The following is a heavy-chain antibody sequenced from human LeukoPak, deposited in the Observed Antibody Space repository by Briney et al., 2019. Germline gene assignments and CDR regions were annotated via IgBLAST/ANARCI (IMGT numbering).Heavy chain of an antibody. V-gene: IGHV4-59*01. CDR3: ARVHGDYTLDWYFDL. J-gene: IGHJ2*01. D-gene: IGHD4-17*01. Sequence: PSGTLSLTCAVSGGSISSYYWSWIRQPPGKGLEWIGYIYYSGSTNYNPSLKSRVTISVDTSKNQFSLKLSSVTAADTAVYYCARVHGDYTLDWYFDLWGRGTLVTVSS. CDR2: IYYSGST. CDR1: GGSISSYY.